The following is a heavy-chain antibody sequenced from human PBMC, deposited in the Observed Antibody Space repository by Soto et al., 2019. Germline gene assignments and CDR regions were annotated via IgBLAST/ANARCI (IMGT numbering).Heavy chain of an antibody. CDR2: ISYDGSNK. V-gene: IGHV3-30-3*01. CDR1: GFTFSSYA. CDR3: ARVRDSSGAPYYYGMDV. J-gene: IGHJ6*02. Sequence: QVQLVESGGGVVQPGRSQRLSCAASGFTFSSYAMHWVRQAPGKGLEWVAIISYDGSNKYYADSVKGRFTISRDNSKNTLYLQMNSLRAEDTAVYYCARVRDSSGAPYYYGMDVWGQGTTVTVSS. D-gene: IGHD2-15*01.